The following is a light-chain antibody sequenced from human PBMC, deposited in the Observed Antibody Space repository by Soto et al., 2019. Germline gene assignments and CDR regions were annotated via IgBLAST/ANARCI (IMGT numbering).Light chain of an antibody. V-gene: IGLV1-40*01. CDR3: QSYDSSLRGLV. Sequence: QSVLTQPPSVSGAPGERVTISCTGSSSNIGARYDVHWYQQLPGTAPKLLIYGNINRPSGVPDRFSGSRSGTSASLAITGLQAEDEADYYCQSYDSSLRGLVFGGGTKLTVL. CDR1: SSNIGARYD. J-gene: IGLJ3*02. CDR2: GNI.